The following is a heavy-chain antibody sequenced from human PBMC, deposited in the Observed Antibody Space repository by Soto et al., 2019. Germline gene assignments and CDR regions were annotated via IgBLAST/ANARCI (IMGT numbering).Heavy chain of an antibody. CDR1: GGSFSGYY. D-gene: IGHD3-10*01. V-gene: IGHV4-34*01. J-gene: IGHJ4*02. Sequence: PSETLSLTCAVYGGSFSGYYWSWIRQPPGKGLEWIGEINHSGSTSYNPSLKSRITITVDTSKNQFSLKLSSVTAADTAVYYCARKVTMVRGEFDYWGQGTLVTVSS. CDR2: INHSGST. CDR3: ARKVTMVRGEFDY.